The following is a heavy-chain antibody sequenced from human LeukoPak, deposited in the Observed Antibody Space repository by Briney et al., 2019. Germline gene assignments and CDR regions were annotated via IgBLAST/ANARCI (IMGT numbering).Heavy chain of an antibody. CDR3: ARRGGYCSGGSCSRYYYYYYMDV. CDR1: GFTFSSYG. D-gene: IGHD2-15*01. CDR2: TNHSGST. Sequence: PGRSLRLSCAASGFTFSSYGMHWVRQAPGKGLEWIGETNHSGSTNYNPSLKSRVTISVDTSKNQFSLKLSSVTAADTAVYYCARRGGYCSGGSCSRYYYYYYMDVWGKGTTVTISS. J-gene: IGHJ6*03. V-gene: IGHV4-34*01.